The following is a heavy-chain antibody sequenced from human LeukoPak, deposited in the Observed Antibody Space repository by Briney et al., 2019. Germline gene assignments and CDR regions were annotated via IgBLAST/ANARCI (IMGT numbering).Heavy chain of an antibody. V-gene: IGHV3-23*01. J-gene: IGHJ4*02. Sequence: PGGSPRLSCAVSGLTFSNEAMGWVRQLRGGGLEWVSTISPGGGTTYYAESMKGRFTISRDNSKNTLYLQMNSLRAEDTAVYYCARAFLYYYDSSGPPSCYFDYWGQGTLVTVSS. CDR3: ARAFLYYYDSSGPPSCYFDY. D-gene: IGHD3-22*01. CDR1: GLTFSNEA. CDR2: ISPGGGTT.